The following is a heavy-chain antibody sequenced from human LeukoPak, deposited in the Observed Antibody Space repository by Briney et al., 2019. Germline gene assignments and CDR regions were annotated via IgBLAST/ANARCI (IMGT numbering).Heavy chain of an antibody. J-gene: IGHJ4*02. CDR1: ANTFTSYV. D-gene: IGHD1-7*01. CDR2: ISVYSGNT. Sequence: APVKVSCKASANTFTSYVISWVRQAPGQGLEWMGWISVYSGNTNYAQKLQGRVTMTTDTSTNTVFMELRRLRSDDTAVYYCARVSSGTTPSDYWGQGTLVTVSS. V-gene: IGHV1-18*01. CDR3: ARVSSGTTPSDY.